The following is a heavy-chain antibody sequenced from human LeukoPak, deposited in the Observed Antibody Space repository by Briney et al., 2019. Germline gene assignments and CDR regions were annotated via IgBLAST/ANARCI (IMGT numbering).Heavy chain of an antibody. CDR3: AKDGNKGYCSSTSCYRGGFDY. CDR2: ISGSGGST. CDR1: GFTVSSNY. J-gene: IGHJ4*02. D-gene: IGHD2-2*02. Sequence: GGSLRLSCAASGFTVSSNYMSWVRQAPGKGLEWVSAISGSGGSTYYADSVKGRFTISRDNSKNTLYLQMNSLRAEDTAVYYCAKDGNKGYCSSTSCYRGGFDYWGQGTLVTVSS. V-gene: IGHV3-23*01.